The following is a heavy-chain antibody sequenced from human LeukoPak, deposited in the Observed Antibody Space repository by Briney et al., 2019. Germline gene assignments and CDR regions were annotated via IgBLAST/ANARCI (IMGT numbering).Heavy chain of an antibody. V-gene: IGHV4-59*08. D-gene: IGHD3-22*01. Sequence: SETLSLTCAVYGGSFSGYYWSWIRQPPGKGLEWIGYIYYSGSTNYNPSLKSRVTISVDTSKNQFSLKLSSVTAADTAVYYCARLPPPYYYDSSGYAYYFDYWGQGTLVTVSS. CDR1: GGSFSGYY. CDR3: ARLPPPYYYDSSGYAYYFDY. J-gene: IGHJ4*02. CDR2: IYYSGST.